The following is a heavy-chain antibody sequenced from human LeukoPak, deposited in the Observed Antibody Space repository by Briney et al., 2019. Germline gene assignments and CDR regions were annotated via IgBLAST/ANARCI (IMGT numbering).Heavy chain of an antibody. CDR2: ISSSGSTI. J-gene: IGHJ4*02. D-gene: IGHD5-18*01. CDR1: GFTFSDYY. CDR3: ARDQDTAMVLFDY. Sequence: AGSLRLSCAASGFTFSDYYMSWIRQAPGKGLEWVSYISSSGSTIYYADSVKGRFTISRDNAKNSLYLQMNSLRAEDTAVYYCARDQDTAMVLFDYWGQGTLVTVSS. V-gene: IGHV3-11*04.